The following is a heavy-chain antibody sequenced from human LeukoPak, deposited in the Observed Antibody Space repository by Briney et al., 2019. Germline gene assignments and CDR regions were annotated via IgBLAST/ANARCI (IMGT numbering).Heavy chain of an antibody. Sequence: SETLSLTCAVSGGSISSSNWWSWVRQPPGKGLEWIGEIYHSGSTNYNPSLKSRVTISVDKSKNQFSLQLNSVTPEDTAVYYCARDGGWFDPWGQGTLVTVSS. CDR1: GGSISSSNW. V-gene: IGHV4-4*02. D-gene: IGHD3-3*01. J-gene: IGHJ5*02. CDR3: ARDGGWFDP. CDR2: IYHSGST.